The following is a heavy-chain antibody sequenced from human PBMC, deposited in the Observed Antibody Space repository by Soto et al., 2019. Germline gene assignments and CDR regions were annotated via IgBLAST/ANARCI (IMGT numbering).Heavy chain of an antibody. J-gene: IGHJ4*02. CDR1: GFNFKIYA. V-gene: IGHV3-23*01. CDR2: MIGDGTSW. D-gene: IGHD1-26*01. CDR3: AKDLRPDGKYDLDY. Sequence: EVQLLESGGGLAQAGGSLRLSCAASGFNFKIYAMNWIRQAPGKGLEWVSVMIGDGTSWDYADSVRGRFTISRDNSKNMLYLQMNNLRAEDTAIYYCAKDLRPDGKYDLDYWGKGTLVTVSS.